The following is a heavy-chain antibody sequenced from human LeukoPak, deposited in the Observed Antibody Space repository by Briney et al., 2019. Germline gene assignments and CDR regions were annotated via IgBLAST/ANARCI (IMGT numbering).Heavy chain of an antibody. CDR1: GGSVSSGTYY. D-gene: IGHD3-16*01. Sequence: PSETLSLTCTVSGGSVSSGTYYWAWIRQPPGKGLEWIGSIYYSGSTNYNPSLKSRVTISVDTSKNQFSLKLSSVTAADTAVYYCAGLMIASHWGQGTLVTVSS. CDR2: IYYSGST. J-gene: IGHJ4*02. CDR3: AGLMIASH. V-gene: IGHV4-61*01.